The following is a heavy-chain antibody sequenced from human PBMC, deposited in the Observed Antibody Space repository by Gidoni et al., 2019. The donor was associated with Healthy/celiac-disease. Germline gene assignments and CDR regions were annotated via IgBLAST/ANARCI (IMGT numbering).Heavy chain of an antibody. Sequence: EVQLVESGGGLVKPGESLRLAWSASGITVSSNSMNWVRQAPEKGMEWVSSISSSSSYRYYAYSVKGRFTISRDNAKNSLYLQIHSLSAQDTAVYSCARGRYSSSSIPHNWFDPWGQGTLVTVSS. CDR1: GITVSSNS. CDR2: ISSSSSYR. D-gene: IGHD6-6*01. J-gene: IGHJ5*02. CDR3: ARGRYSSSSIPHNWFDP. V-gene: IGHV3-21*01.